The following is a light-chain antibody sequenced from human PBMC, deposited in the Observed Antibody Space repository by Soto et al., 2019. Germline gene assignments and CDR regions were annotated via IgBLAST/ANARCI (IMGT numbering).Light chain of an antibody. CDR3: QQSNNWPRT. V-gene: IGKV3-15*01. J-gene: IGKJ1*01. CDR2: GAN. CDR1: QSVSIL. Sequence: EILTTPSAGTLSLSPGYRSTASWMDSQSVSILLAWYQQKPGQAHRLLIHGANTRATGITDRFSGSGSGTEFTLTIRSMQSEDFAVYYRQQSNNWPRTFGQGTKLDIK.